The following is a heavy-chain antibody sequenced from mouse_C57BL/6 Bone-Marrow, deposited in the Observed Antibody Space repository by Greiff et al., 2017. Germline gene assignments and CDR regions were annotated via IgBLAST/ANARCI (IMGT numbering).Heavy chain of an antibody. V-gene: IGHV1-5*01. CDR3: TRGYYGSSSLDWYFDV. D-gene: IGHD1-1*01. CDR1: GYTFTSYW. Sequence: VQLQQSGTVLARPGASVKMSCKTSGYTFTSYWMHWVKQRPGQGLEWIGAIYPGNSDTSYNQKFKGKAKLTAVTSASTAYMELSSLTNEDSAVYYCTRGYYGSSSLDWYFDVWGTGTTVTVSS. CDR2: IYPGNSDT. J-gene: IGHJ1*03.